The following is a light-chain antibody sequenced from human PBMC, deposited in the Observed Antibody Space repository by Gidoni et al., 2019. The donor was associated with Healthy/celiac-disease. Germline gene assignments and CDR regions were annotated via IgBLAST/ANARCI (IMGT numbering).Light chain of an antibody. CDR3: QSYDSTLGVV. V-gene: IGLV1-40*01. CDR1: SSNIGAGYA. J-gene: IGLJ2*01. CDR2: ANS. Sequence: QSVLTQPPSVSGAPGQRVTISCPGSSSNIGAGYAVHWYQQLPGTTPQLLIYANSNRPSGVPDRFSGSKSGTSASLAITGLQAEDEADYYCQSYDSTLGVVFGGGTKLTVL.